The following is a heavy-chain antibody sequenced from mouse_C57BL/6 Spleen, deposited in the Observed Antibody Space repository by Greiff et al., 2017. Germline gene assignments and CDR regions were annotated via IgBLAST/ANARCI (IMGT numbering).Heavy chain of an antibody. Sequence: EVQVVESGPGLVKPSQSLSLTCSVTGYSITSGYYWNWIRQFPGNKLEWMGYISYDGSNNYNPSLKNRISITRDTSKNQFFLKLNSVTTEDTATXYCARDGDYDGYFYYWGQGTTLTVSS. CDR1: GYSITSGYY. D-gene: IGHD2-3*01. CDR2: ISYDGSN. CDR3: ARDGDYDGYFYY. V-gene: IGHV3-6*01. J-gene: IGHJ2*01.